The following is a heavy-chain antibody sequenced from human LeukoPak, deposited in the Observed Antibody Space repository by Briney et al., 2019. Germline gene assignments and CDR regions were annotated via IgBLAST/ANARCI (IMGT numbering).Heavy chain of an antibody. V-gene: IGHV1-69*05. CDR2: IIPIFGTA. D-gene: IGHD4-17*01. CDR1: GGTFSSYA. CDR3: ARGDYGTYYFDY. Sequence: SATVCCKASGGTFSSYAISWVRQAPGQGLEWMGGIIPIFGTANYAQKFQGRVTITTDESTSTAYMELSSLRSEDTAVYYCARGDYGTYYFDYWGQGTLVTVSS. J-gene: IGHJ4*02.